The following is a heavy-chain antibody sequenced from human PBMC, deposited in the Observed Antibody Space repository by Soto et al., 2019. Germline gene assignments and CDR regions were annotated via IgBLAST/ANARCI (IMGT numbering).Heavy chain of an antibody. CDR3: ARKDCGGNSERGWFDP. Sequence: PSETLSLTCAVYGGSFSGYYWSWIRQPPGKGLEWIGEINHSGSTYYNPSLRSRITISVDRSKKQFSLLLSSVTAADTAIYYCARKDCGGNSERGWFDPWGQGTLVTVSS. D-gene: IGHD2-21*02. V-gene: IGHV4-34*01. CDR2: INHSGST. J-gene: IGHJ5*02. CDR1: GGSFSGYY.